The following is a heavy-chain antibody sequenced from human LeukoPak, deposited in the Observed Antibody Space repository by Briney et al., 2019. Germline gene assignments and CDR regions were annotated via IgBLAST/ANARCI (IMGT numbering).Heavy chain of an antibody. CDR1: GFTFSSYG. V-gene: IGHV3-33*01. J-gene: IGHJ2*01. CDR3: ARGRSPDYWYFDL. CDR2: IWDDGSMK. Sequence: PGRSLRLSCAASGFTFSSYGMHWVRQAPGKGLEWVAVIWDDGSMKYYTDSVKGRCTISRDNSKNTVYLQMTSLRPEATAVYYCARGRSPDYWYFDLWGRGTLVTVSS.